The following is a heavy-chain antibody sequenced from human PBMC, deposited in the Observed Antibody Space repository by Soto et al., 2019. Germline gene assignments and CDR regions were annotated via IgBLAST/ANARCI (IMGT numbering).Heavy chain of an antibody. Sequence: GSGPTLVNPTQTLTLTCTFSGFSLSTSGMCVSWIRQPPGKALEWLALIDWDDDKYYSTSLKTRLTISKDTSKNQVVLTMTNMDPVDTATYYCARIQAAAGTDYYYGMDVWGQGTTVTVS. V-gene: IGHV2-70*01. CDR2: IDWDDDK. D-gene: IGHD6-13*01. CDR3: ARIQAAAGTDYYYGMDV. J-gene: IGHJ6*02. CDR1: GFSLSTSGMC.